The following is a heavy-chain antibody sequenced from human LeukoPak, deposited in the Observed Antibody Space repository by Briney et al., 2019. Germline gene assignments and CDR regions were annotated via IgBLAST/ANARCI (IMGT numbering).Heavy chain of an antibody. D-gene: IGHD3-22*01. CDR3: AKGAISGYYFYSYYHYMDV. Sequence: GGSLRLSCAASGFTFSRYAMHWVRQAPGKGLEWVAFIRNDGSDKLYTDSVKGRFTISRDNSKNMLYLQMSSLRPEDTAVYYCAKGAISGYYFYSYYHYMDVWGKGTTVTISS. CDR1: GFTFSRYA. V-gene: IGHV3-30*02. CDR2: IRNDGSDK. J-gene: IGHJ6*03.